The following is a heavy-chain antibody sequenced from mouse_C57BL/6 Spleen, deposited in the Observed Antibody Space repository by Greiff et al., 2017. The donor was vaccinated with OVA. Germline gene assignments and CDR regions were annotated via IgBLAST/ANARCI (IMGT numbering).Heavy chain of an antibody. V-gene: IGHV1-26*01. CDR3: ARHYYSNFYYYAMDY. CDR1: GYTFTDYY. J-gene: IGHJ4*01. CDR2: INPNNGGT. Sequence: VQLQQSGPELVKPGASVKISCKASGYTFTDYYMNWVKQSHGKSLEWIGDINPNNGGTSYNQKFKGKATLTVDKSSSTAYMELRGLTSEDSAVYYCARHYYSNFYYYAMDYWGQGTSVTVSS. D-gene: IGHD2-5*01.